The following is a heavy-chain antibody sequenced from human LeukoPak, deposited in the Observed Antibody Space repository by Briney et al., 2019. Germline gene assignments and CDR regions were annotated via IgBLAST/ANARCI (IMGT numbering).Heavy chain of an antibody. CDR3: ARDDPQYCSSTSCRYYYYGMDV. D-gene: IGHD2-2*01. V-gene: IGHV1-18*01. J-gene: IGHJ6*02. CDR1: GYTFTSYG. CDR2: ISAYNGNT. Sequence: ASVNVSCKASGYTFTSYGISWVRQAPGQGLEWMGWISAYNGNTNYAQKLQGRVTMTTDTSTSTAYMELRSLRSDDTAVYYCARDDPQYCSSTSCRYYYYGMDVWGQGTTVTVSS.